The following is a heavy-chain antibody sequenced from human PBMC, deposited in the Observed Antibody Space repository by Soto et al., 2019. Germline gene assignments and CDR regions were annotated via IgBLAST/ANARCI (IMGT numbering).Heavy chain of an antibody. CDR1: GGSIRSYY. D-gene: IGHD3-22*01. CDR3: ATNAAQWLSWFDP. J-gene: IGHJ5*02. V-gene: IGHV4-59*01. Sequence: SEDLSLTCTVSGGSIRSYYWSWIRQPPGKGLEWIGYIYYSGSTSYNPSLKSRVTISVDTSKNQLSLKLTSVTAADTAVYYCATNAAQWLSWFDPWGQGTLVTVSS. CDR2: IYYSGST.